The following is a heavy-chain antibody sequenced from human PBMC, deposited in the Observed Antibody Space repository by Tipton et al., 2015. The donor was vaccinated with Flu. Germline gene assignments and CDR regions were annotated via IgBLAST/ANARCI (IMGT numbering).Heavy chain of an antibody. CDR2: ISSDGDTT. CDR3: ARGKGFLEWFVDY. Sequence: SLRLSCAASGFTFSSYCLHWVRQAPGKGLEYVSAISSDGDTTYYANSVKGRFAISGDNSKNTLYLQMGSLRVEDMAVYYCARGKGFLEWFVDYWGQGTLVTVSS. CDR1: GFTFSSYC. J-gene: IGHJ4*02. V-gene: IGHV3-64*01. D-gene: IGHD3-3*01.